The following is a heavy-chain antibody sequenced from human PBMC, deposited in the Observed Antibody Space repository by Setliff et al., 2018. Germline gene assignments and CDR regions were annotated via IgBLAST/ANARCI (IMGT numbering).Heavy chain of an antibody. CDR1: GYAFTGYY. J-gene: IGHJ5*02. Sequence: ASVKVSCKASGYAFTGYYMHWVRQAPGQGLEWMGWINPNSGGTNYAQKFQGRVTMTRDTSISTAYMELSRLRSDDTAVYYCARDRMISGSNWFDPWGQGALVTVSS. CDR3: ARDRMISGSNWFDP. D-gene: IGHD1-26*01. CDR2: INPNSGGT. V-gene: IGHV1-2*02.